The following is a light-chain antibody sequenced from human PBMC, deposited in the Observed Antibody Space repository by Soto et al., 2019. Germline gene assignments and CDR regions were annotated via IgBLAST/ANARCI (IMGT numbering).Light chain of an antibody. CDR3: SSSISSSTLVV. V-gene: IGLV2-14*01. CDR1: TSDVGGYNY. Sequence: QSVLTQPASVSGSPGQSITISCTGTTSDVGGYNYVSWYQQHPGKAPKLMIYDVSNRPSGVSNRFSGSKSGNTASLTISGLQAEDEADYYCSSSISSSTLVVFGGGTKLTVL. J-gene: IGLJ2*01. CDR2: DVS.